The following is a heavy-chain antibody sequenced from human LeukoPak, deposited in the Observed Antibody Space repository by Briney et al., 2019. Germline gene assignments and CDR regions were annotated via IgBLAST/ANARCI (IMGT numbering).Heavy chain of an antibody. CDR2: IWYGGNNK. Sequence: GGSLRLSCAASGFTFTSYGMHWVRQAPGKGLEWVAVIWYGGNNKYYADSVKGRFTISRDNAKNTLYLQMNSLRAEDTAVYYCARAARIAAAANDAFDIWGQGTMVTVSS. CDR1: GFTFTSYG. V-gene: IGHV3-33*08. J-gene: IGHJ3*02. CDR3: ARAARIAAAANDAFDI. D-gene: IGHD6-13*01.